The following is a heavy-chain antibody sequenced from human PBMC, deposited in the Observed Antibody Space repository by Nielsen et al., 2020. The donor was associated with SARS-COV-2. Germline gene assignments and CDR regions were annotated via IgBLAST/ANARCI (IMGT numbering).Heavy chain of an antibody. Sequence: SETLSLTCAVYGGSFSGYNWSWIRQPPGKGLEWIEEINHSGSTNYNPSLKSRVTISVDTSKNQFSLKLSSVTAADTAVYYCARRGVAVAGTPFDYWGQGTLVTVSS. CDR3: ARRGVAVAGTPFDY. V-gene: IGHV4-34*01. CDR1: GGSFSGYN. J-gene: IGHJ4*02. D-gene: IGHD6-19*01. CDR2: INHSGST.